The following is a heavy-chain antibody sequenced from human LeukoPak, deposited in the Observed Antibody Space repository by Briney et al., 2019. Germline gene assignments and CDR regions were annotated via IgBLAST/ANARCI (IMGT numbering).Heavy chain of an antibody. J-gene: IGHJ4*02. D-gene: IGHD3-16*01. V-gene: IGHV3-30*18. Sequence: PGGSLRLSCAASGFTFSSYGMHWVRQAPGKGLEWVAVISYDGSNKYYADSVKGRFTISRDNSKNTLYLQMNSLRGEDTAVYYCAKDHVWGFGYYFDDWGQGTLVTVSS. CDR3: AKDHVWGFGYYFDD. CDR1: GFTFSSYG. CDR2: ISYDGSNK.